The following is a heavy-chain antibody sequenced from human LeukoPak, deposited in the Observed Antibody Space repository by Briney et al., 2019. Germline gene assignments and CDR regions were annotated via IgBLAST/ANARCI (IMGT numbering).Heavy chain of an antibody. CDR2: ISGSGGST. D-gene: IGHD1-26*01. Sequence: GGSLRLSCAASGFTFSSYAMSWVRQAPGKGLEWVSAISGSGGSTYYADSVKGRFTISRDNAKNSLYLQMNSLRAEDTALYYCAKGSGSYPFGYYYGMDVWGQGTTVTVSS. V-gene: IGHV3-23*01. CDR1: GFTFSSYA. CDR3: AKGSGSYPFGYYYGMDV. J-gene: IGHJ6*02.